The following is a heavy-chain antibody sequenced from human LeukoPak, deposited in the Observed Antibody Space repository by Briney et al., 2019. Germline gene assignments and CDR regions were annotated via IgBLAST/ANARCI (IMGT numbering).Heavy chain of an antibody. D-gene: IGHD6-19*01. CDR2: IYSGGST. CDR3: ASDGSGWYGQVGSY. J-gene: IGHJ4*02. Sequence: GGSLRLSCAASGFTVSSNYMSWVRQAPGKGLEWVSVIYSGGSTYYADSVKGRFTISRDNSKNTLYLQMNSLRAEDTAVYYCASDGSGWYGQVGSYWGQGTLVTVSS. V-gene: IGHV3-66*01. CDR1: GFTVSSNY.